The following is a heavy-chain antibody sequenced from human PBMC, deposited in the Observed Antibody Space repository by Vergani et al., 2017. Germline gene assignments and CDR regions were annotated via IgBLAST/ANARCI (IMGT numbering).Heavy chain of an antibody. CDR3: ARDRGSGPKSGFDP. Sequence: EVQLVESGGGLVKPGGSLRLSCAASGFTFSSYSMNWVRQAPGKGLEWVASISSSSSYIYYADSVKGGFTISRAKAKNSLYLQMNSLRAEDTAVYYCARDRGSGPKSGFDPWGQGTLVTVSS. CDR1: GFTFSSYS. D-gene: IGHD6-19*01. V-gene: IGHV3-21*01. J-gene: IGHJ5*02. CDR2: ISSSSSYI.